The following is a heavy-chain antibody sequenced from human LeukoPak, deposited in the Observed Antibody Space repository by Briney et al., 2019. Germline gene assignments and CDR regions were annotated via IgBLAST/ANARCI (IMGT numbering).Heavy chain of an antibody. CDR2: ISGSGGST. V-gene: IGHV3-23*01. CDR1: GFTFSSYA. CDR3: AKRRGLELLYYYYMDV. J-gene: IGHJ6*03. Sequence: GGSLRLSCAASGFTFSSYAMSWVRQAPGKGLEWVSSISGSGGSTYFADSVKGRFTISRDNSRNTLYLQMNSLRAEDTAVYYCAKRRGLELLYYYYMDVWGKGTTVTVSS. D-gene: IGHD1-7*01.